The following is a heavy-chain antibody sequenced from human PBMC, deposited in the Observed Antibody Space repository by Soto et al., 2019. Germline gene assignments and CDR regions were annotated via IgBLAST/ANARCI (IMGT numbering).Heavy chain of an antibody. Sequence: ASVKVSFKASGYTFTSYGISWVRQAPGQGLEWMGWISAYNGNTNYAQKLQGRVTMTTDTSTSTAYMELRSLRSDDTAVYYCARLISHYKSSSGWPFFDYWGQGTLVTVSS. CDR3: ARLISHYKSSSGWPFFDY. CDR2: ISAYNGNT. D-gene: IGHD6-19*01. V-gene: IGHV1-18*01. J-gene: IGHJ4*02. CDR1: GYTFTSYG.